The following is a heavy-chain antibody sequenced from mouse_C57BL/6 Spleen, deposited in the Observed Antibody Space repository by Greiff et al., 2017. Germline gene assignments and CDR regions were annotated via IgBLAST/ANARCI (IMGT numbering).Heavy chain of an antibody. J-gene: IGHJ4*01. CDR3: ARYQGAMDY. CDR1: GFSLTSYG. Sequence: VQLVESGPGLVQPSQSLSITCTVSGFSLTSYGVHWVRPSPGKGLAWLGVIWSGGSTDSNAAFISRLSISKDNSKSQVFFKMNSLQADDTAIYYCARYQGAMDYRGQGTSVTFSS. V-gene: IGHV2-2*01. CDR2: IWSGGST. D-gene: IGHD1-1*02.